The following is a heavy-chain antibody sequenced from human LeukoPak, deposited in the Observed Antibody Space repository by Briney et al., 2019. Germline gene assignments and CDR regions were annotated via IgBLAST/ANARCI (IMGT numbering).Heavy chain of an antibody. CDR3: ARGGYSGYDLLDY. J-gene: IGHJ4*02. CDR1: GGSISSSNW. D-gene: IGHD5-12*01. Sequence: PSGTLSLTCAVSGGSISSSNWWSWVRQPPGEGLEWIGEIYHSGSTNYNPSLKSRVTISVDKSKNQFSLKLSSVTAADTAVYYCARGGYSGYDLLDYWGQGTLVTVSS. CDR2: IYHSGST. V-gene: IGHV4-4*02.